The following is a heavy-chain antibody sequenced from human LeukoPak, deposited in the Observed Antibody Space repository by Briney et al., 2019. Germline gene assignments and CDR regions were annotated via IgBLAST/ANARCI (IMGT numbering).Heavy chain of an antibody. V-gene: IGHV4-39*01. Sequence: SETLPLTCTVSGGSISSSSYYWGWIRQPPGKGLEWIGSIYYTGSTYYNLSLKSRVTISVDTSKNQFSLKLNSVTAADTAVYYCARHVPNAPTYYLDYWGQGTLVTVSS. D-gene: IGHD2-8*01. J-gene: IGHJ4*02. CDR3: ARHVPNAPTYYLDY. CDR2: IYYTGST. CDR1: GGSISSSSYY.